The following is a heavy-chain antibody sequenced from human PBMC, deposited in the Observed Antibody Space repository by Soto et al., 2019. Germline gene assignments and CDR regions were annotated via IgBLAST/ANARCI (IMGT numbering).Heavy chain of an antibody. CDR3: ARGRDGSNYYFDY. D-gene: IGHD3-10*01. Sequence: SVKVSCKASGGTFSDSVTSWVRQAPGQGLEWMGGIVPIFGKANLAEKFQDRVTITADESPSTAYMELSSLRSEDTAVYSCARGRDGSNYYFDYWGQGTLVTVSS. CDR2: IVPIFGKA. V-gene: IGHV1-69*13. CDR1: GGTFSDSV. J-gene: IGHJ4*02.